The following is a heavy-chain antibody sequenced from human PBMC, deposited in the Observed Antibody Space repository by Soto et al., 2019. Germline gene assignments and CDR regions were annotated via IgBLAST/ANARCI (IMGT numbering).Heavy chain of an antibody. Sequence: SETLSLTCTFSCGSVISISHYWSWIRQPPGKGLEWIGYIYFSGTTNYSPSLKSRVTISIDTSKNQFSLNLSSVTAADTAVYYCAREGYSYAHFDYWGQGNRVTVSS. D-gene: IGHD5-18*01. CDR1: CGSVISISHY. CDR2: IYFSGTT. J-gene: IGHJ4*02. V-gene: IGHV4-61*01. CDR3: AREGYSYAHFDY.